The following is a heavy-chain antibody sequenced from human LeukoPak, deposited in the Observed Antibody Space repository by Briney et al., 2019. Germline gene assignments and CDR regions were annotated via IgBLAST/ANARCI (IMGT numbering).Heavy chain of an antibody. J-gene: IGHJ3*02. CDR3: ARYCSSTTCSHNAFDI. V-gene: IGHV3-33*01. CDR2: VWYDGTNK. Sequence: GGSLRLSCAASGFSFGTSGMHWVRQAPGKGLEWVADVWYDGTNKHYADSVKGRFTISRDNSKNTLYLQMNSLRIEDTAVYYCARYCSSTTCSHNAFDIWGQGTLVTVSS. CDR1: GFSFGTSG. D-gene: IGHD2-2*01.